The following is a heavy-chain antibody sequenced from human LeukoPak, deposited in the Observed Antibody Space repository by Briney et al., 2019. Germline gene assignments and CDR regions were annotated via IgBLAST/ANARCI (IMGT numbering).Heavy chain of an antibody. D-gene: IGHD2-2*02. CDR1: GGTFSSYA. J-gene: IGHJ3*02. CDR3: ARRIVPAAIRGAFDI. V-gene: IGHV1-69*05. Sequence: GASVKVSCKASGGTFSSYAISWVRQAPGQGREWMGGIIPIFGTANHAQKFQGRVTITTEESTTTAYMELTSLRSEDTAVYYCARRIVPAAIRGAFDIWGQGTMFTVSS. CDR2: IIPIFGTA.